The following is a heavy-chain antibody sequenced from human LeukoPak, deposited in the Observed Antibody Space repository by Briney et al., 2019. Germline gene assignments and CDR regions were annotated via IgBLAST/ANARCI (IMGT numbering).Heavy chain of an antibody. D-gene: IGHD2-2*01. CDR2: ISGSGGST. V-gene: IGHV3-23*01. J-gene: IGHJ6*02. CDR3: AKGRYCDSTTCAYHGLDV. CDR1: GFTFSSYV. Sequence: PGGSLRLSCAASGFTFSSYVMSWVRQAPGKGLEWVSAISGSGGSTYYADSVKGRFTISRDNSKNTLSLQVNSLSAEDTAVYYCAKGRYCDSTTCAYHGLDVWGQGTTVTVSS.